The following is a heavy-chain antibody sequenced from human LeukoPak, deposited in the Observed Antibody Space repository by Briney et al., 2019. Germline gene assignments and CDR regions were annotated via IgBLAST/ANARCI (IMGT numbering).Heavy chain of an antibody. D-gene: IGHD6-19*01. Sequence: GEYLKISFKGSGYSFSSYWISWVRQMPGKGLEWIRRIDPTDSYTDYSPSFQGHVTISVDRSISTAYLQWSSLKASDTAMYFCASSRAGTLKVHNWFDPWGQGSLVTVSS. J-gene: IGHJ5*02. V-gene: IGHV5-10-1*01. CDR3: ASSRAGTLKVHNWFDP. CDR1: GYSFSSYW. CDR2: IDPTDSYT.